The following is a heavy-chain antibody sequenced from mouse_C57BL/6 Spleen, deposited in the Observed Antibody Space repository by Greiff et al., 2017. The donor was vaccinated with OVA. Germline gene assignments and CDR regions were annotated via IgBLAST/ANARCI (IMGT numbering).Heavy chain of an antibody. Sequence: QVQLKESGPGLVQPSQSLSITCTVSGFSLTSYGVHWVRQSPGKGLEWLGVIWRGGSTDYNAAFMSRLSITKDNSKSQVFFKMNSLQADDTAIYYCAKKSGDYGRAMDYWGQGTSVTVSS. CDR2: IWRGGST. D-gene: IGHD1-1*02. V-gene: IGHV2-5*01. CDR1: GFSLTSYG. J-gene: IGHJ4*01. CDR3: AKKSGDYGRAMDY.